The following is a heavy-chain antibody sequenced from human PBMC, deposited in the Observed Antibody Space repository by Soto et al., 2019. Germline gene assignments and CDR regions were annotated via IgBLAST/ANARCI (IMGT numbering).Heavy chain of an antibody. V-gene: IGHV1-69*01. D-gene: IGHD3-10*01. CDR2: IIPIFGTA. Sequence: QVQLVQSGAEAKKPASSMKVSCKASGGTFSSYAITWVRQAPGQGLESMVGIIPIFGTANSAQKFQGRVTITADESTRTAYMELSSLRSEDTDVYYCARTDYYGSGSYYRGWFDPWGQGTLVTVSS. J-gene: IGHJ5*02. CDR1: GGTFSSYA. CDR3: ARTDYYGSGSYYRGWFDP.